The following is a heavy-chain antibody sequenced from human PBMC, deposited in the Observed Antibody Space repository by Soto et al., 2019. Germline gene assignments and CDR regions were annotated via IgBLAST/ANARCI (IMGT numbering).Heavy chain of an antibody. D-gene: IGHD3-10*01. J-gene: IGHJ4*02. CDR1: GGSISSGGYY. Sequence: QVQLQESGPGLVKPSQTLSLTCTVSGGSISSGGYYWSWIRQHPGKGLEWIGYIYSSAYTYYNPSLKCGVTISVDMSKNQFSRKLSSVTAADTAVYYCARGRRFGDNGSGIDYWGQGTLVTVSS. CDR3: ARGRRFGDNGSGIDY. CDR2: IYSSAYT. V-gene: IGHV4-31*03.